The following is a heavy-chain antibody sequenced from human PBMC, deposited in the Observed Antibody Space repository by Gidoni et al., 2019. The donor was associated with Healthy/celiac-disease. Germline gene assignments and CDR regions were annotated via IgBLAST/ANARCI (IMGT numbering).Heavy chain of an antibody. Sequence: VQLVETGGGLIQPGGSLRLSCAASGFTVSRNYMSWVRQAPGKGLAWVSVIYSGGSTYYADYVKGRFTISRDNSKNTLYLQMNSLRAEDTAVYYCARSTRWYDDSSGYPDDALDIWGQGTMVTVSS. CDR2: IYSGGST. D-gene: IGHD3-22*01. CDR1: GFTVSRNY. J-gene: IGHJ3*02. CDR3: ARSTRWYDDSSGYPDDALDI. V-gene: IGHV3-53*02.